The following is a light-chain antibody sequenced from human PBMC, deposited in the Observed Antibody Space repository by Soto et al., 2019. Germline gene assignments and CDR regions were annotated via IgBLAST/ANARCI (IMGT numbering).Light chain of an antibody. CDR1: QAIRNN. CDR2: AAS. CDR3: QKYYRVPFT. V-gene: IGKV1-27*01. J-gene: IGKJ3*01. Sequence: DIPMTQSPSSLSASAGDRVTITCRASQAIRNNLAWYQQKPGKVPRLLIYAASTLQSGVPSRFSGSGSGTDFTLTISSLQPEDVATYYCQKYYRVPFTFGPGTKVEI.